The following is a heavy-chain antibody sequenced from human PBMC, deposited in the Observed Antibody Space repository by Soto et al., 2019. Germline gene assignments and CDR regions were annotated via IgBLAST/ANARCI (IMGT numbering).Heavy chain of an antibody. Sequence: GGSLRLSCAASGFTFSSYGMNWVRQAPGKGLEWVSSISSSSSYIYYADSVKGRFTISRDNAKNSLYLQMNSLRAEDTAVYYCARVLSSTDAFDIWGQGTMVTVSS. CDR1: GFTFSSYG. V-gene: IGHV3-21*01. D-gene: IGHD3-10*01. CDR2: ISSSSSYI. J-gene: IGHJ3*02. CDR3: ARVLSSTDAFDI.